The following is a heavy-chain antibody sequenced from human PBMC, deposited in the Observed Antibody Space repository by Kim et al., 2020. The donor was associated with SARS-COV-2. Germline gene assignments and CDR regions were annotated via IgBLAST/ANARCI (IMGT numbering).Heavy chain of an antibody. CDR2: IYTSGST. J-gene: IGHJ6*02. Sequence: SETLSLTCTVSGGSISSYYWSWIRQPAGKGLEWIGRIYTSGSTNYNPSLKSRVTMSVDTSKNQFSLKLSSVTAADTAVYYCARDKGYCSSTSCYPVGYYYYGMDVWGQGTTVTVSS. V-gene: IGHV4-4*07. CDR3: ARDKGYCSSTSCYPVGYYYYGMDV. D-gene: IGHD2-2*01. CDR1: GGSISSYY.